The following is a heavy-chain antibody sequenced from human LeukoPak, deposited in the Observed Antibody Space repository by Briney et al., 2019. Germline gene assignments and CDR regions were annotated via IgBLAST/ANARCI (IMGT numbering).Heavy chain of an antibody. CDR1: GGSFSGYY. V-gene: IGHV4-34*01. D-gene: IGHD6-13*01. CDR2: INHSGST. Sequence: PSETLSLTCAVYGGSFSGYYWSLIRQPPGKGLEWIGEINHSGSTNYNPSLKSRVTISVERSKNHFSLNLSSLTAADTAVYYCARVYSSSHNWFDTWGQGTQVTVSS. CDR3: ARVYSSSHNWFDT. J-gene: IGHJ5*02.